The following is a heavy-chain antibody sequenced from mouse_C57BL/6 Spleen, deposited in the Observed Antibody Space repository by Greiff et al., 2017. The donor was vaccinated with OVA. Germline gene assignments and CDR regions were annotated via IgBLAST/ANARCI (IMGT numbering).Heavy chain of an antibody. CDR2: LYPGNSDT. CDR1: GYTFTSYW. CDR3: TREAGTEFAY. V-gene: IGHV1-5*01. D-gene: IGHD4-1*01. J-gene: IGHJ3*01. Sequence: EVQLPQSGTVLARPGASVKMSCKTSGYTFTSYWMHWVKQRPGQGLEWIGALYPGNSDTSHNQKFKGKAKLTAVTSASTAYMELSSLTNEDSAVYYCTREAGTEFAYWGQGTLLTVSA.